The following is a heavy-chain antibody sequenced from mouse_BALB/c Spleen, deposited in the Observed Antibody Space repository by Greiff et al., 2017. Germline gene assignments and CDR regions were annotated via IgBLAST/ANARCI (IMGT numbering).Heavy chain of an antibody. CDR1: GDSITSGY. D-gene: IGHD1-1*01. CDR3: ARCPLITTVPYWYFDV. CDR2: ISYSGST. V-gene: IGHV3-8*02. J-gene: IGHJ1*01. Sequence: VQLQQSGPSLVKPSQTLSLTCSVTGDSITSGYWNWIRKFPGNKLEYMGYISYSGSTYYNPSLKSRISITRDTSKNQYYLQLNSVTTEDTATYYCARCPLITTVPYWYFDVWGAGTTVTVSS.